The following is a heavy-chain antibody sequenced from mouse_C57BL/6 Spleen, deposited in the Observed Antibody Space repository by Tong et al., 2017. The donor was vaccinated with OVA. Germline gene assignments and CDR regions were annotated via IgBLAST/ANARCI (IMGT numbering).Heavy chain of an antibody. CDR3: TRDDSNYVDYAMDY. V-gene: IGHV5-9-1*02. CDR1: GFTFSSYA. Sequence: DVKLVESGEGLVKPGGSLKLSCAASGFTFSSYAMSWVRQTPEKRLEWVAYISSGGDYIYYADTVKGRFTISRDNARNTRYLQMSSLKSEDTAMYYCTRDDSNYVDYAMDYWGQGTSVTVSS. D-gene: IGHD2-5*01. J-gene: IGHJ4*01. CDR2: ISSGGDYI.